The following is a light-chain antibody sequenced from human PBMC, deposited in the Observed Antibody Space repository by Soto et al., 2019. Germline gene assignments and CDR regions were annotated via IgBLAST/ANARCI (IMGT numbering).Light chain of an antibody. V-gene: IGLV2-11*01. Sequence: QSVLTQPRSVSGSPGQSVTISCAGSGSDVGGYNYVSWFQQHPVKAPKLIISDVRKRPSGVSDRFSGSKSGNTASLTISALQPEDEADYYCCSYAGNLGVFGGGTKLTVL. CDR2: DVR. J-gene: IGLJ3*02. CDR1: GSDVGGYNY. CDR3: CSYAGNLGV.